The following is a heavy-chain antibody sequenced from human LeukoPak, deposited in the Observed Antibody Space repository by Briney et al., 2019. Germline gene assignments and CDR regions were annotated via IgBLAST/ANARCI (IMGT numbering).Heavy chain of an antibody. D-gene: IGHD2-15*01. CDR2: ISHSGST. Sequence: PSETLSLTCAVYGGSFSSYYWSWIRHPQGKGLEWTGEISHSGSTNYNPSLKSRVTISVDTSKNQFSLKLSSVTAADTAVHYCAREGYCSGGNCSRNGFGYWGQGTLVTVSS. CDR3: AREGYCSGGNCSRNGFGY. J-gene: IGHJ4*02. CDR1: GGSFSSYY. V-gene: IGHV4-34*01.